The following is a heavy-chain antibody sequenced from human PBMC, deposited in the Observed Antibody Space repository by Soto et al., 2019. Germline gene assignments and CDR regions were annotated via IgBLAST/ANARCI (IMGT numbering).Heavy chain of an antibody. D-gene: IGHD4-17*01. CDR2: INSNSGGT. CDR3: ARGTTVTTPEFHY. Sequence: QVQLVQSGAEVKKPGASVKVCGKASGYIFTGYYMHWVRQAPGQGLEWMGWINSNSGGTNSAQKFQGRVTMTRVTSISTAYMELSRLRSDDTAVYYCARGTTVTTPEFHYWGHGTLVTVSS. CDR1: GYIFTGYY. J-gene: IGHJ4*01. V-gene: IGHV1-2*02.